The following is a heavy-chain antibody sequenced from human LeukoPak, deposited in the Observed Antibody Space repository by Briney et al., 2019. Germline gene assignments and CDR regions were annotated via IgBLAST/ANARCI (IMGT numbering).Heavy chain of an antibody. CDR3: AKSRGYNYGLDSLNI. J-gene: IGHJ3*02. CDR2: ISGSGGST. Sequence: GGSLRLSCAASGFTFSSYAMSWVRQAPGKGLEWVSAISGSGGSTYYADSVKGRYTISRDNSENTLYLQMNNLRADDTAVFYCAKSRGYNYGLDSLNIWGRGTMVTVSS. D-gene: IGHD5-18*01. CDR1: GFTFSSYA. V-gene: IGHV3-23*01.